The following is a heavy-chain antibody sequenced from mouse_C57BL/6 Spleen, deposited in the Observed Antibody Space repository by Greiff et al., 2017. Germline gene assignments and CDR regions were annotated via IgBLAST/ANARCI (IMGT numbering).Heavy chain of an antibody. CDR3: ARGEYDGDWYFDV. CDR2: IHPNSGST. CDR1: GYTFTSYW. V-gene: IGHV1-64*01. J-gene: IGHJ1*03. Sequence: VQLQQPGAELVKPGASVKLSCKASGYTFTSYWMHWVKQRPGQGLEWIGMIHPNSGSTNYNEKFKSKATLTVDKSSSTAYMQLSSLTSEDSAVYYCARGEYDGDWYFDVWGTGTTVTVSS. D-gene: IGHD2-14*01.